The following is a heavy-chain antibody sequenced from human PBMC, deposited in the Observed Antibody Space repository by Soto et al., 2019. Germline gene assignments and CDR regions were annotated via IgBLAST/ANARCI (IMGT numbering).Heavy chain of an antibody. CDR1: VFTFSSYA. CDR2: ISGSGGST. V-gene: IGHV3-23*01. CDR3: AKGAHTPWYSSSWYSNQNFDY. J-gene: IGHJ4*02. D-gene: IGHD6-13*01. Sequence: GSLRLSCAASVFTFSSYAMSWVRQGPGKGLESVPAISGSGGSTYYADSVKGRFTISRDNSKNTLYLQMNSLRAEDTAVYYCAKGAHTPWYSSSWYSNQNFDYWGQGTLVSVSS.